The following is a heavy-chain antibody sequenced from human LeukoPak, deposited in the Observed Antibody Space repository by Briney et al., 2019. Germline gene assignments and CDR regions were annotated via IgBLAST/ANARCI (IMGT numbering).Heavy chain of an antibody. J-gene: IGHJ6*03. D-gene: IGHD3-10*01. CDR1: GYTFTGYY. V-gene: IGHV1-2*02. CDR2: INPNSGGT. CDR3: ARGVTYSYGSGSYPYYYYIDV. Sequence: ASVKVSCKASGYTFTGYYMHWVRQAPGQGLEWMGLINPNSGGTNYAQKFQGRVTMTRDTSISTAYMELSRLRSDDTAVYYCARGVTYSYGSGSYPYYYYIDVWGKGTTVTVSS.